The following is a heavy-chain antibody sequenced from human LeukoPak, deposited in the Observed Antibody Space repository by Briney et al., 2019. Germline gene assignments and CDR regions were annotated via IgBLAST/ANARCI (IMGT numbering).Heavy chain of an antibody. CDR2: IIPIFGTA. D-gene: IGHD3-10*01. Sequence: ASVTVYCKASGGTFSSYAISWVRQAPGQGLEWMGGIIPIFGTANYAQKFQGRVTITADESTSTAYMELSSLRSEDTAVYYCARDLRGNNWFDPWGQGTLVTVSS. CDR1: GGTFSSYA. V-gene: IGHV1-69*13. CDR3: ARDLRGNNWFDP. J-gene: IGHJ5*02.